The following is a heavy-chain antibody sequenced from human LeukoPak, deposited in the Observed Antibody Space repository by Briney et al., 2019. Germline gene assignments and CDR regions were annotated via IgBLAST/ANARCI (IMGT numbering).Heavy chain of an antibody. Sequence: LSLTCAVYGGSFSGYYWSWIRQPPGKGLEWVSYISSSGGTIYYAGSVKGRFAISRDNAKNSLYLQMNSLRAEDTAVYYCARDSVVAAIAIDYWGQGTLVTVSS. CDR1: GGSFSGYY. D-gene: IGHD2-15*01. CDR3: ARDSVVAAIAIDY. J-gene: IGHJ4*02. V-gene: IGHV3-11*01. CDR2: ISSSGGTI.